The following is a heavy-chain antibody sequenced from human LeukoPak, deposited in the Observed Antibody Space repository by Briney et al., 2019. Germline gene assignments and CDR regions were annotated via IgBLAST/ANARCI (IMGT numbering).Heavy chain of an antibody. Sequence: SVTVSCKASGGTFSSYAVSWVRQAPGQGLEWMGGIIPIFGTANYAQKFQGRVTITADESTSTAYMELSSLRSEDTAVYYCARGPITTRSHFDYWGQGTLVTVSS. J-gene: IGHJ4*02. CDR3: ARGPITTRSHFDY. CDR1: GGTFSSYA. CDR2: IIPIFGTA. V-gene: IGHV1-69*13. D-gene: IGHD3-22*01.